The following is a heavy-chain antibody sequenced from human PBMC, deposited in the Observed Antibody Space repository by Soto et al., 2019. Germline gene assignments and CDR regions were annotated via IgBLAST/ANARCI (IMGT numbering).Heavy chain of an antibody. V-gene: IGHV3-23*01. CDR1: GFTFSSYA. Sequence: EVQLLESGGGLVQPGGSLRLSCAASGFTFSSYAMSWVRQAPGKGLEWVSAISGSGGSTYYADSVKGRFTISRDNSKNTLYLQMNSLRAEDTAVYYCARTRLGSNLVDYWGQGTLVTVSS. D-gene: IGHD1-26*01. J-gene: IGHJ4*02. CDR3: ARTRLGSNLVDY. CDR2: ISGSGGST.